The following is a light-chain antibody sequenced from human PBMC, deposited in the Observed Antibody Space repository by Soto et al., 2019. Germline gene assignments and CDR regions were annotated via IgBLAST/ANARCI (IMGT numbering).Light chain of an antibody. CDR3: QQYGSSSPWT. CDR2: KAS. CDR1: QSISSW. V-gene: IGKV1-5*03. J-gene: IGKJ1*01. Sequence: DIQMTQTHSTLSASVGDRVTITCRASQSISSWLAWYQQNPGKAPKLLSYKASSLETGVPSRFSGSGSGTEFTLIISSLQPDDFASYYCQQYGSSSPWTFGQGTKVEIK.